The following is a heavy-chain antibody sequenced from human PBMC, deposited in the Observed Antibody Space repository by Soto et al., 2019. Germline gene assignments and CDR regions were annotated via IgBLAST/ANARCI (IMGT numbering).Heavy chain of an antibody. CDR2: MNPNSGNT. D-gene: IGHD2-2*01. CDR1: GYTFTSYD. J-gene: IGHJ5*02. CDR3: ARESSCSSTSCYSNWFDP. Sequence: GASVKVSCKASGYTFTSYDINCVRQATGQGLEWMGWMNPNSGNTGYAQKFQGRVTMTRNTSISTAYTALSSLRSEDTAVYYCARESSCSSTSCYSNWFDPWGQGTLVTVSS. V-gene: IGHV1-8*01.